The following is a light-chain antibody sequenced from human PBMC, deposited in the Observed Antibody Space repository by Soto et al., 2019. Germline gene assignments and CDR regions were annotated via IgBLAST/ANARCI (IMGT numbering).Light chain of an antibody. CDR1: SSGIGSNS. Sequence: QSVLTQPPSASRTPGQRVTLPCSGSSSGIGSNSVNWYQQLPGAAPRLLIYANDHRPSGVPDRFSASKSGTSASLAISGVRSEDEAFYYCATWSDSLKGWVFGGGTKLTVL. CDR2: AND. V-gene: IGLV1-44*01. CDR3: ATWSDSLKGWV. J-gene: IGLJ3*02.